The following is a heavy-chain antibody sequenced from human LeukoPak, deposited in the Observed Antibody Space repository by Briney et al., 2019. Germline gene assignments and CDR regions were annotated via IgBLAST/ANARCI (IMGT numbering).Heavy chain of an antibody. J-gene: IGHJ5*02. CDR1: GYTFTGYY. Sequence: ASVKVSCKASGYTFTGYYMHWVRQAPGQGLEWMGWINPNSGGTNYAQKFQGRVTMTRDTSISTAYMELSRLRSDDTAVYYCASGSGSYYTNNWFDPWGRGTLVTVSS. CDR3: ASGSGSYYTNNWFDP. V-gene: IGHV1-2*02. D-gene: IGHD3-10*01. CDR2: INPNSGGT.